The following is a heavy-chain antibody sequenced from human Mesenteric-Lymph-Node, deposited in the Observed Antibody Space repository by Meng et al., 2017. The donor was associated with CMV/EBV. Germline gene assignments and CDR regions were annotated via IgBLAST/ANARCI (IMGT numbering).Heavy chain of an antibody. J-gene: IGHJ4*02. Sequence: SETLSLTCTVSGGSITSYYWSWIRQPPGKGLEWIGYIYYSGSTNYNPSLKSRVTILVDTSKNQFSLKLSSVTAADTAVYYCATLKWNRAPFDYWGQGTLVTVSS. D-gene: IGHD1/OR15-1a*01. V-gene: IGHV4-59*01. CDR2: IYYSGST. CDR1: GGSITSYY. CDR3: ATLKWNRAPFDY.